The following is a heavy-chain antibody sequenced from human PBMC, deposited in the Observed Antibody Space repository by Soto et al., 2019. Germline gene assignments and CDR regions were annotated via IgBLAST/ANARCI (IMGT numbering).Heavy chain of an antibody. CDR1: GGTFSTYS. CDR2: IIPMLGKT. V-gene: IGHV1-69*13. J-gene: IGHJ6*02. D-gene: IGHD3-3*01. Sequence: SVKVSCKASGGTFSTYSISWVRQAPGQGLEWMGGIIPMLGKTNYAQKFQGRVTITADESTSTAYMDLSSLRSDDTAVYYCAKDILEWLFGSGDYYYYGMDVWGQ. CDR3: AKDILEWLFGSGDYYYYGMDV.